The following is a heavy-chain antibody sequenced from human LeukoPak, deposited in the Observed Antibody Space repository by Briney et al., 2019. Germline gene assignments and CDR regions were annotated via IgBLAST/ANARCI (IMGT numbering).Heavy chain of an antibody. CDR2: INPNSGGT. D-gene: IGHD3-10*01. J-gene: IGHJ4*02. V-gene: IGHV1-2*02. CDR3: ARDTRLLWFGELLGNFDY. CDR1: GYTFTGYY. Sequence: ASVKASCKASGYTFTGYYMHWVRQAPGQGLEWMGWINPNSGGTNYAQKFQGRVTMTRDTSISTAYMELSRLRSDGTAVYYCARDTRLLWFGELLGNFDYWGQGTLVTVSS.